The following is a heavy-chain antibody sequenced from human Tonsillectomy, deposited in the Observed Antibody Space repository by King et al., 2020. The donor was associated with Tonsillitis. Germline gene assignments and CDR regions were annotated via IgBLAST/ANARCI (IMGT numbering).Heavy chain of an antibody. D-gene: IGHD3-9*01. CDR1: GYTFTTFW. CDR2: IDPSDSSS. J-gene: IGHJ3*01. V-gene: IGHV5-10-1*03. Sequence: QLVQSGAEVKEPGGSLRISCKGSGYTFTTFWINWVRQMPGKGLEWMGRIDPSDSSSKYSPSFQRHVTISADKSINTSFLQWSSLRASDTAMYYCATYYNTLTPYLYRDAFDLWGQGTMVTVSS. CDR3: ATYYNTLTPYLYRDAFDL.